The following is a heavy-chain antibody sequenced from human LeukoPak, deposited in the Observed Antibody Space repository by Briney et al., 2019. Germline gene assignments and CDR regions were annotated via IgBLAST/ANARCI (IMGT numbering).Heavy chain of an antibody. CDR3: ARGASLRYFDWLPPNWFDP. Sequence: PGGSLRLSCAAPGFTFSSYAMHWVRQAPGKGLEYVSAISSNGGSTYYANSVKGRFTISRDNSKNTLYLQMGSLRAEDMAVYYCARGASLRYFDWLPPNWFDPWGQGTLVTVSS. J-gene: IGHJ5*02. V-gene: IGHV3-64*01. CDR2: ISSNGGST. D-gene: IGHD3-9*01. CDR1: GFTFSSYA.